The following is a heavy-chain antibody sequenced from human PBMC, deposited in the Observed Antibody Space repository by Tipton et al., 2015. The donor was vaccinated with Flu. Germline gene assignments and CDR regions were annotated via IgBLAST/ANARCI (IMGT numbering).Heavy chain of an antibody. J-gene: IGHJ3*02. CDR2: INANDNGT. CDR1: GYTFTAHY. D-gene: IGHD5-24*01. V-gene: IGHV1-2*02. CDR3: ARDGAGYNGAFDM. Sequence: QLVQSGAELKKPGASVKVSCKTSGYTFTAHYIHWVRQAPGQGLEWMGWINANDNGTRYPQKFQGRVSMTRDTSISTVYMELSRLSSDDTAMYYCARDGAGYNGAFDMWGQGTMVTVSS.